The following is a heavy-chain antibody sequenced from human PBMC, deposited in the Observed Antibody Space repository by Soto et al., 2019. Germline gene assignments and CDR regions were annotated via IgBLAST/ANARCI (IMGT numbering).Heavy chain of an antibody. J-gene: IGHJ3*02. CDR3: ARESDAFDI. V-gene: IGHV1-2*02. CDR2: INPNSVIT. Sequence: QVQLVQSGAEVQKPGASVKVSCRASGYTFTGYYLHWVRQAPGQGLEWMGWINPNSVITNYAQKFKGRVTMTWDTSISTASLALTSLSSDDTAVYYCARESDAFDIWGQGTMVTVSS. CDR1: GYTFTGYY.